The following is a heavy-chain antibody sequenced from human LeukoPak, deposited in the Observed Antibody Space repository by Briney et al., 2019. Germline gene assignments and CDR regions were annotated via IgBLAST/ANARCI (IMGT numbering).Heavy chain of an antibody. Sequence: SQTLSLTCAISGDSVSSNSAAWNWIRQSPSRGLEWLGRTYYRSKWYNGYAVFVRGRITVNPDTSKNQFSLHLNSVTPEDTAVYYCARRLTQYDCFDPWGQGILVTVSS. D-gene: IGHD2-2*01. V-gene: IGHV6-1*01. J-gene: IGHJ5*02. CDR3: ARRLTQYDCFDP. CDR2: TYYRSKWYN. CDR1: GDSVSSNSAA.